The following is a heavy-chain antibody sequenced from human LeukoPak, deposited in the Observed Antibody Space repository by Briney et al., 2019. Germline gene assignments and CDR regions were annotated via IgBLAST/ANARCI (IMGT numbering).Heavy chain of an antibody. CDR2: IYSGGST. CDR1: GFTVSSNY. J-gene: IGHJ4*02. V-gene: IGHV3-53*01. Sequence: PGGSLRVSCAASGFTVSSNYMSWVRQAPGKGLEWVSVIYSGGSTYYADSVKGRFTISRDNSKNTLYLQMNSLRAEDTAVYYCARVLGSSFDYWGQGTLVTVSS. D-gene: IGHD1-26*01. CDR3: ARVLGSSFDY.